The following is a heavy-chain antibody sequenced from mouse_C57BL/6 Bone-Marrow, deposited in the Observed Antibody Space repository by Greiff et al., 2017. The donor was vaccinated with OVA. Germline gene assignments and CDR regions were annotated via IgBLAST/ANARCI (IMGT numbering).Heavy chain of an antibody. D-gene: IGHD2-4*01. V-gene: IGHV1-64*01. J-gene: IGHJ3*01. CDR2: IHPNSGST. Sequence: VQLQESGAELVKPGASVKLSCKASGYTFTSYWMHWVKQRPGQGLEWIGMIHPNSGSTNYNEKFKSKATLTVDKSSSTAYMQLSSLTSEDSAVYYCARGSDYDRGGPFAYWGQGTLVTVTA. CDR3: ARGSDYDRGGPFAY. CDR1: GYTFTSYW.